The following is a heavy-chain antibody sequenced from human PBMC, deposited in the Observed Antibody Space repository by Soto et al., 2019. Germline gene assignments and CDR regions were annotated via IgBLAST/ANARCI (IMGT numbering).Heavy chain of an antibody. D-gene: IGHD2-2*01. J-gene: IGHJ4*02. CDR1: GYSFMKYG. CDR3: AREASVLIPAAQPSRFDS. Sequence: SVKVSCKGFGYSFMKYGINWVRHAPGQGLEWVGWISPYSGYTHSAQKFHGRLTLTTDTAASTAYMELRILRSADTALYYCAREASVLIPAAQPSRFDSWGQGTLVTVS. CDR2: ISPYSGYT. V-gene: IGHV1-18*01.